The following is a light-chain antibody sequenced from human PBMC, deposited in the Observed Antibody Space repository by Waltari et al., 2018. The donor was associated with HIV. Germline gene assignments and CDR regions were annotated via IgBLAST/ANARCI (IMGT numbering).Light chain of an antibody. CDR1: DIGRKR. V-gene: IGLV3-21*04. J-gene: IGLJ2*01. CDR2: DDD. CDR3: QVWDFRSDEVI. Sequence: SYMLTQSPSVSVAPGKTAAITCGGNDIGRKRVHWYQHKSGQAPVLLIYDDDDRPSGIPERFSGSNSANTATLTITRVEAGDEADYFCQVWDFRSDEVIFGGGTKMTVL.